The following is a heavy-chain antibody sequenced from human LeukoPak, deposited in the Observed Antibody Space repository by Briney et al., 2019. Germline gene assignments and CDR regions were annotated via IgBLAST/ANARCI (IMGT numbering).Heavy chain of an antibody. CDR2: VNPNSGNT. J-gene: IGHJ4*02. V-gene: IGHV1-8*03. D-gene: IGHD3-10*01. Sequence: ASVKVSCKVSGYTFTSYYMHWVRQATGQGLEWMAWVNPNSGNTNYAQKFQGRVTVTRNTFISTAYMELGSLGFEDTAVYYRARGTSYYASGSYPDFDYWGQGTLVTVSS. CDR1: GYTFTSYY. CDR3: ARGTSYYASGSYPDFDY.